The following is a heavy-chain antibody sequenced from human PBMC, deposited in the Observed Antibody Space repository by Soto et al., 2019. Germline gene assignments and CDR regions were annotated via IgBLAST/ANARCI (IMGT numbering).Heavy chain of an antibody. Sequence: ASVKVSCKASGYTFTGYYMHWVRQAPGQGLEWMGWINPNSGGTNYAQKFQGRVTMTRDTSISTAYMELSRLRSDDTAVYYCAVETGYCSSTSCYGLLYYYYGMDVWGQGTTVTVSS. CDR2: INPNSGGT. J-gene: IGHJ6*02. CDR1: GYTFTGYY. V-gene: IGHV1-2*02. D-gene: IGHD2-2*01. CDR3: AVETGYCSSTSCYGLLYYYYGMDV.